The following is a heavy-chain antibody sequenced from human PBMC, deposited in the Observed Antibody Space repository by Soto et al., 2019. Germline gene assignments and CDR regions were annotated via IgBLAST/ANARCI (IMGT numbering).Heavy chain of an antibody. V-gene: IGHV5-51*01. J-gene: IGHJ3*02. CDR1: GYSFTSYW. CDR3: ARIGDSSNDAFDI. D-gene: IGHD3-22*01. Sequence: GESLKISCKGSGYSFTSYWIGWVRQMPGKGLEWMGIIYPGDSDTRYSPSFQGQVTISADKSISTAYLQRSSLKASDTAMYYCARIGDSSNDAFDIWGQGTMVTVSS. CDR2: IYPGDSDT.